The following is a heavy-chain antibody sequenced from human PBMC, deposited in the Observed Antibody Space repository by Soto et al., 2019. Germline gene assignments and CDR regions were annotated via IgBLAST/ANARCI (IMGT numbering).Heavy chain of an antibody. CDR1: GGSISSYY. CDR2: IYYSGST. CDR3: ARLSVTTYFDY. J-gene: IGHJ4*02. V-gene: IGHV4-59*08. D-gene: IGHD4-17*01. Sequence: QVQLQESGPGLVKPSETLSLTCTVSGGSISSYYCSWIRQPPGKGLEWIGYIYYSGSTNYNPSRKSRVTISVDTSKNQFSLKLSSVTAADTAVYYCARLSVTTYFDYWGQGTLVTVSS.